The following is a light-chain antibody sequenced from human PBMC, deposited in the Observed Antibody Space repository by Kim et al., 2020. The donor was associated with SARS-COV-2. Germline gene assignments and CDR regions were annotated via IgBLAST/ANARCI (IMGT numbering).Light chain of an antibody. CDR3: SSYTTSSSLV. J-gene: IGLJ3*02. CDR2: DVS. Sequence: GPSITISGTGTSNDIGNFDYVSWYQQHPGKAPKLMIYDVSTRPSGVSNRFSVSNSANTASLTISGLQPEDEADYYCSSYTTSSSLVFGGGTKLTVL. V-gene: IGLV2-14*03. CDR1: SNDIGNFDY.